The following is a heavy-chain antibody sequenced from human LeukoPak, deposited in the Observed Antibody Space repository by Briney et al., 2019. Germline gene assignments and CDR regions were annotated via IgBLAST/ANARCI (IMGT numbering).Heavy chain of an antibody. Sequence: SVKVSCKASGGTFSSYAISWVRQAPGQGLEWMGRIIPILGIANYAQKFQGRVTITADKSTSTASMELSSMRSEDTAVYYCAREKRGDWAFDIWGQGTMVTASS. CDR1: GGTFSSYA. J-gene: IGHJ3*02. CDR3: AREKRGDWAFDI. CDR2: IIPILGIA. V-gene: IGHV1-69*04. D-gene: IGHD2-21*02.